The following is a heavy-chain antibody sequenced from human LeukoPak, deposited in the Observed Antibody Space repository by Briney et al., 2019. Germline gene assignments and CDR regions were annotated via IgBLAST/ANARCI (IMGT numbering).Heavy chain of an antibody. D-gene: IGHD6-13*01. Sequence: GASVKVSCKASGGTFSSYAISWVRQAPGQGLEWMGGIIPIFGTANYAQKFQGRVTITADKSTSTAYMELSSLRSEDTAVYYCARGRGYSSSNNGYYYYYMDVWGKGTTVTISS. J-gene: IGHJ6*03. CDR3: ARGRGYSSSNNGYYYYYMDV. V-gene: IGHV1-69*06. CDR1: GGTFSSYA. CDR2: IIPIFGTA.